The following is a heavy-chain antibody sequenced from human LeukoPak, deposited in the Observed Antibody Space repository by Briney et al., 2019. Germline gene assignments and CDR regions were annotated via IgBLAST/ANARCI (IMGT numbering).Heavy chain of an antibody. CDR1: GFTFRSYS. V-gene: IGHV3-21*01. D-gene: IGHD1-26*01. Sequence: GGSLRLSCAASGFTFRSYSMNWVRQAPGKGLEWVSSISSSSSYIYYADSVKGRFTISRDNSKNTLYLQMNSLRAEDTAVYYCARDGGSYYLEFIDYWGQGTLVTVSS. CDR2: ISSSSSYI. J-gene: IGHJ4*02. CDR3: ARDGGSYYLEFIDY.